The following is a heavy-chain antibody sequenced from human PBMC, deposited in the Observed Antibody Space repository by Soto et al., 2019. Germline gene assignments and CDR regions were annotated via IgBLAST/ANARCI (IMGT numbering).Heavy chain of an antibody. CDR2: INGGDDSK. J-gene: IGHJ4*02. D-gene: IGHD2-15*01. V-gene: IGHV3-23*01. Sequence: EVQLLESGGGLVQPGGSLRLSCAVSGFSFGGSPMSWVRRAPGKGPEWVSGINGGDDSKHYAESVRGRFTITRDNSKITLFLQKNRRSVENTSIYYSAEDSHWCISPPTLAYWGQGTLVTVSS. CDR1: GFSFGGSP. CDR3: AEDSHWCISPPTLAY.